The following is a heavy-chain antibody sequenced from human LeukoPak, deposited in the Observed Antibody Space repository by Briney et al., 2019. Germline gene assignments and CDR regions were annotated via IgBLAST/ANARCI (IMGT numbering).Heavy chain of an antibody. CDR2: ISGYQGST. Sequence: GASVTVSFKASGYTFTNYGITWVRQAPGQGLEWMGWISGYQGSTKYSQNFQGRVTITIATSLSIAYMDLRGLRSDDSAIYFSARSDLGTITAGPINFWGQGTLVAVSS. J-gene: IGHJ1*01. CDR1: GYTFTNYG. D-gene: IGHD5-24*01. CDR3: ARSDLGTITAGPINF. V-gene: IGHV1-18*01.